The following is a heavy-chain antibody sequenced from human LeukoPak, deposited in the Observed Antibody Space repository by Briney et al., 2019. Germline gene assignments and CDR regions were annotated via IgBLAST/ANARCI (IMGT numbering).Heavy chain of an antibody. Sequence: GGSLSLSCGASQFTFTRYPMLWLRQAPGKGLESVAAISYDGTTESYADSVKGRFTISRDQTTNTLSLQMNSQRVEDRAVYYCVRGRGPWFRIKWDLWGQGTLVTVT. J-gene: IGHJ5*02. CDR1: QFTFTRYP. D-gene: IGHD3-10*01. CDR2: ISYDGTTE. V-gene: IGHV3-30-3*01. CDR3: VRGRGPWFRIKWDL.